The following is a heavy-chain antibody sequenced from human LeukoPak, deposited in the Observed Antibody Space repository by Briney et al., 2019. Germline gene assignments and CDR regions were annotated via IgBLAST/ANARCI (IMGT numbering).Heavy chain of an antibody. CDR2: INYSGST. CDR3: ATSPTPYGEAFDY. CDR1: GGSISSYY. Sequence: SETLSLTCTVSGGSISSYYWSWIRQPPGKGLEWIGYINYSGSTNYNPSLKSRVTISVDTSKNQFSLKLSSVTAADTAVYYCATSPTPYGEAFDYWGQGTLVTVSS. D-gene: IGHD4-17*01. J-gene: IGHJ4*02. V-gene: IGHV4-59*01.